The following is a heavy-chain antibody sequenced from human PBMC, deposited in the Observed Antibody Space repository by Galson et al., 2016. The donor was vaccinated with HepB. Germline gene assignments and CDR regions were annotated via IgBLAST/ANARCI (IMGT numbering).Heavy chain of an antibody. CDR3: ARDKERWVQYNYYFGMDV. J-gene: IGHJ6*02. CDR2: ITPNNGNT. CDR1: GYTFGSYP. D-gene: IGHD5-24*01. V-gene: IGHV1-46*01. Sequence: VSCKASGYTFGSYPIHWVRQAPGQGLEWMGIITPNNGNTVYAQKFQGSVTMTSDTSTSTVYMEVSSLRSEHTAVYYCARDKERWVQYNYYFGMDVWGQGTTVTVSS.